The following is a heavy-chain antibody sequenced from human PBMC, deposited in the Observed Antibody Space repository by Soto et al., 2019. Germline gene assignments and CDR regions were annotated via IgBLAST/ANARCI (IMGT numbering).Heavy chain of an antibody. J-gene: IGHJ4*02. D-gene: IGHD2-15*01. CDR3: AGTYCSGGSCYWIFDY. V-gene: IGHV3-23*01. Sequence: PGGSLRLSCAASGFTFSGYAMSWVRQAPGKGLEWVSAISGSGGSTYYADSVKGRFTISRDNSKNTLYLQMNSLRAEDTAVYYCAGTYCSGGSCYWIFDYWGQGTLVTVSS. CDR1: GFTFSGYA. CDR2: ISGSGGST.